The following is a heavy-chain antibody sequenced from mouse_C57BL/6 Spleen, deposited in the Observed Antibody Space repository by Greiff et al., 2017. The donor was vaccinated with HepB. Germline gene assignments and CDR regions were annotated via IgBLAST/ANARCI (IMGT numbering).Heavy chain of an antibody. D-gene: IGHD1-1*01. J-gene: IGHJ1*03. CDR3: ARDYGSSYNWYFDV. V-gene: IGHV1-81*01. CDR2: IYPRSGNT. CDR1: GYTFTSYG. Sequence: VKLQESGAELARPGASVKLSCKASGYTFTSYGISWVKQRTGQGLEWIGEIYPRSGNTYYNEKFKGKATLTADKSSSTAYMELRSLTSEDSAVYFGARDYGSSYNWYFDVWGTGTTVTVSS.